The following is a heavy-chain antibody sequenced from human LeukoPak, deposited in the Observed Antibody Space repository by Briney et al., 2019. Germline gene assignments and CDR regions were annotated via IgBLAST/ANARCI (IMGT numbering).Heavy chain of an antibody. CDR1: GFTFSSYS. J-gene: IGHJ4*02. Sequence: GGSLRLSCAASGFTFSSYSMYWVRQAPGKGLEWVSSISSSSSYIYYADSVKGRFTISRDNAKNSLYLQMNSLRAEDTAVYYCARVGVDFWSGYYNDYWGQGTLVTVSS. CDR3: ARVGVDFWSGYYNDY. D-gene: IGHD3-3*01. CDR2: ISSSSSYI. V-gene: IGHV3-21*01.